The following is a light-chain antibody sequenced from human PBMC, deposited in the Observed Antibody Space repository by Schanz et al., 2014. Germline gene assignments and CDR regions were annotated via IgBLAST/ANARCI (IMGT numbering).Light chain of an antibody. CDR1: QSVSSSY. CDR2: GTS. Sequence: EIVLTQSPGTLSLSPGERATLSCSASQSVSSSYLAWHQQKPGQAPRLLIYGTSIRATGIPDRFSGSGSGTDLTLTISGLEPENSAVYYCQQYGSSPLFSFGPGTKVDSK. CDR3: QQYGSSPLFS. J-gene: IGKJ3*01. V-gene: IGKV3-20*01.